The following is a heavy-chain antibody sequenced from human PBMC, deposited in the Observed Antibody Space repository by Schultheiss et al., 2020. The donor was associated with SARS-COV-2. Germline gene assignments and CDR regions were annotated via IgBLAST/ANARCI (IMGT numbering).Heavy chain of an antibody. D-gene: IGHD3-22*01. CDR2: VHHSGST. V-gene: IGHV4-34*01. CDR3: ARQGGFYYDTSGYYPDYFDY. J-gene: IGHJ4*02. CDR1: GGSFSGYY. Sequence: SQTLSLTCAVYGGSFSGYYWSWIRQHPGKGLEWIGEVHHSGSTNYNPSLKSRVTMSVDTSENQFSLSLNSVTAADTAVYYCARQGGFYYDTSGYYPDYFDYWGQGTVVTVSS.